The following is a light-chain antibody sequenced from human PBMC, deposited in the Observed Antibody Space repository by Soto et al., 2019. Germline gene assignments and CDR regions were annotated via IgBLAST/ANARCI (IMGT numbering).Light chain of an antibody. CDR1: QSISGW. J-gene: IGKJ1*01. CDR2: DAS. Sequence: DIQMTQSPSTLSASVGDRVTITCRASQSISGWLAWYQQRPGKAPKLLIYDASSLESGVPSRFGGSGSGTEFTLTISSLQPDDFATYYCQHYNSYSEAFGQGTKVDI. CDR3: QHYNSYSEA. V-gene: IGKV1-5*01.